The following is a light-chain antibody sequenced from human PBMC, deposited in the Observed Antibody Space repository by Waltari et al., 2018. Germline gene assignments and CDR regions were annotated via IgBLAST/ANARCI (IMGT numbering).Light chain of an antibody. CDR2: GNS. CDR3: HSFDSSLSTGVV. CDR1: RSNIGAGHD. V-gene: IGLV1-40*01. Sequence: QSVLTQPPSVSGAPGQRVTISCTGTRSNIGAGHDVHWYQQFPGTAPKLPIYGNSNRPSGVPDRFSGSKSDTSASLTITGLQAEDEADYFCHSFDSSLSTGVVFGGGTKVTVL. J-gene: IGLJ2*01.